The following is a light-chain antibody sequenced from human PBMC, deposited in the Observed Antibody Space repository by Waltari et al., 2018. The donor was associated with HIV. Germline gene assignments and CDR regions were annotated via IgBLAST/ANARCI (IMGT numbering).Light chain of an antibody. CDR1: QSISSSY. CDR3: QQYGSSPWT. V-gene: IGKV3-20*01. J-gene: IGKJ1*01. CDR2: GAS. Sequence: EIVLTQSPGTLSLSPGERATLSYRASQSISSSYLAWYQQKPGQAPRLLIYGASSRATGIPDRFSGSESGTDFTLTISRLEPEDFAVYYCQQYGSSPWTFGQGTKVEIK.